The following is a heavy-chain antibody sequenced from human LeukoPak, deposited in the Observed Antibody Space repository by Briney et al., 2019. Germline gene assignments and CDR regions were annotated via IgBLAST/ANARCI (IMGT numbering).Heavy chain of an antibody. CDR3: ARAPLGVTTPDDAFDI. J-gene: IGHJ3*02. CDR1: GGSISSGDYY. D-gene: IGHD4-17*01. V-gene: IGHV4-30-4*01. Sequence: PSQTLSLTCTVSGGSISSGDYYWSWIRQPPGKGLEWTGYIYYSGSTYYNPSLKSRVTISVDTSKNQFSLKLSSVTAADTAVYYCARAPLGVTTPDDAFDIWGQGTMVTVSS. CDR2: IYYSGST.